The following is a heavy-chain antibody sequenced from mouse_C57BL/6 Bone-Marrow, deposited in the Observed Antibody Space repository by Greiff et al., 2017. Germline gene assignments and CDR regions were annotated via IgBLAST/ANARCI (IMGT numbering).Heavy chain of an antibody. J-gene: IGHJ2*01. Sequence: VQLQQSGAELVRPGASVTLSCTASGYTFTDYAMHWVKQRPVHGLEWIGAIDPETGGTDYNPKFKGKAILTADKSSSTAYLQLRSLTSEDSAVYYCARGGGSGYLDYWGQGTTLTVSS. D-gene: IGHD1-1*02. V-gene: IGHV1-15*01. CDR3: ARGGGSGYLDY. CDR2: IDPETGGT. CDR1: GYTFTDYA.